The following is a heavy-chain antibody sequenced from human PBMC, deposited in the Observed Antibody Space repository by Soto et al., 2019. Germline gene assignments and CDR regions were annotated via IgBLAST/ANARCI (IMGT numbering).Heavy chain of an antibody. CDR2: IKFDGSTT. CDR1: GFTFSTYW. Sequence: EVQVVESGGGLVQPGGSLRLSCVASGFTFSTYWMHWVRQAPGKGLVWVSRIKFDGSTTSYADSVTGRFTISTDNAKNTVYLQMNSLRAEDTRVYYCARGIRNYYGVDVWGQGTTVTVSS. J-gene: IGHJ6*02. V-gene: IGHV3-74*01. CDR3: ARGIRNYYGVDV.